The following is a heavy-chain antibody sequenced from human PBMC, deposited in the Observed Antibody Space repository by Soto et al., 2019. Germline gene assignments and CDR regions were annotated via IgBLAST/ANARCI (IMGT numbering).Heavy chain of an antibody. Sequence: SETQSLTCTVSGGSISSSGYYWSWIRQHPGKGLEWIGYIYDSGSTYYNPSLRSRVSISIDTSKNQFPLKLRSVTAADTARYYCAREVPYYYDSTGSYSRRLDSWGQGNRVTVS. D-gene: IGHD3-22*01. CDR3: AREVPYYYDSTGSYSRRLDS. CDR1: GGSISSSGYY. V-gene: IGHV4-31*03. CDR2: IYDSGST. J-gene: IGHJ4*02.